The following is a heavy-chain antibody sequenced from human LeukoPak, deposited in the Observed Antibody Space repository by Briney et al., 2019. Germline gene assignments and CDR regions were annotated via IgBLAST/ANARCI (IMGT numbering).Heavy chain of an antibody. CDR2: IYPGDSAT. CDR1: EYSFTSYW. V-gene: IGHV5-51*01. CDR3: ARRIASSGTPGDALYFDY. J-gene: IGHJ4*02. D-gene: IGHD3-22*01. Sequence: PGESLKISCKGSEYSFTSYWIGWVRQMPGKGLEWMGIIYPGDSATRYSPSFQGQVTISADKSISTAYLQWSILKASDTAEYYCARRIASSGTPGDALYFDYWGQGTLVTVSS.